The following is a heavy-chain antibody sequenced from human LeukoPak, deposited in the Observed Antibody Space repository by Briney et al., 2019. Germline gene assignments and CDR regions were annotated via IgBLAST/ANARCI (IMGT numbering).Heavy chain of an antibody. J-gene: IGHJ6*02. CDR3: ARVRDMRANYYYGMDV. Sequence: GGSLRLSCAASGFTFNNYAMSWVHQAPGKGLEWVSAISGSGGSTYYADSVKGRFTISRDNSKNTLYLQMNSLRAEDTAVYYCARVRDMRANYYYGMDVWGQGTTVTVSS. V-gene: IGHV3-23*01. CDR2: ISGSGGST. D-gene: IGHD2-21*02. CDR1: GFTFNNYA.